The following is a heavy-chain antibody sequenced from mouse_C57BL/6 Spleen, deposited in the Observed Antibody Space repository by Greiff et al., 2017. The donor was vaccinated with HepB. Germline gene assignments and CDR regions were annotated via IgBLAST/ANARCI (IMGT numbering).Heavy chain of an antibody. CDR1: GYTFTSYW. J-gene: IGHJ2*01. Sequence: QVQLQQPGAELVRPGTSVKLSCKASGYTFTSYWMHWVKQRPGQGLEWIGVIDPSDSYTNYNQKFKGKATLTVDTSSSTAYMQLSSLTSEDSAVYDCARGGTTVVSYYFDYWGQGTTLTVSS. CDR2: IDPSDSYT. CDR3: ARGGTTVVSYYFDY. V-gene: IGHV1-59*01. D-gene: IGHD1-1*01.